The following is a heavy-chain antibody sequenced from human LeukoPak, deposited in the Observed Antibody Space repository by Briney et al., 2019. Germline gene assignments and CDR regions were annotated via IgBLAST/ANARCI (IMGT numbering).Heavy chain of an antibody. J-gene: IGHJ4*02. CDR1: GFTFSSYA. D-gene: IGHD1-1*01. V-gene: IGHV3-7*01. Sequence: GGSLRLSCAASGFTFSSYAMSWVRQPPGKGLEWVANINQDTLKKYYLDSVKGRFTISRDHAKNSVYLQMNSLRAEDTAVYFCASSPNWNEAEFYFEHWGRGTQVIVSS. CDR3: ASSPNWNEAEFYFEH. CDR2: INQDTLKK.